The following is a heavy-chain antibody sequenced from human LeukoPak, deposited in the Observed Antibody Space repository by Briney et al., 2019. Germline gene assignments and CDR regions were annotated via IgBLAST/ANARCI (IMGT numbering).Heavy chain of an antibody. V-gene: IGHV3-30-3*01. CDR1: GFTFSSYA. J-gene: IGHJ6*03. D-gene: IGHD2-2*01. CDR3: AKGLTPYCSSTSCYFYYMDV. Sequence: GRSLRLSCAASGFTFSSYAMHWVRQAPGKGLEWVAVISYDGSNKYYADSVKGRFTISRDNSKNTLYLQMNSLRAEDTAVYYCAKGLTPYCSSTSCYFYYMDVWGEGTTVTVSS. CDR2: ISYDGSNK.